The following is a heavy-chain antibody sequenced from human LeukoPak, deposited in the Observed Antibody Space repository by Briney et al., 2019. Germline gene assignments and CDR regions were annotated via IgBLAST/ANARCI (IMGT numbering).Heavy chain of an antibody. CDR2: INPSGGST. Sequence: ASVKVSCKASGYTFTSYYMHWVRQAPGQGLEWMGIINPSGGSTSYAQKFQGRVTMTRDMSTSTVYMELSSLRSEDTAVYYCARDRGHSGYDYSSSFDYWGQGTLVTVSS. V-gene: IGHV1-46*01. CDR1: GYTFTSYY. J-gene: IGHJ4*02. D-gene: IGHD5-12*01. CDR3: ARDRGHSGYDYSSSFDY.